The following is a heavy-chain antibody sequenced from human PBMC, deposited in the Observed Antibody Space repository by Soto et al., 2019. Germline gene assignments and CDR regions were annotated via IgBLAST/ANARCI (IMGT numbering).Heavy chain of an antibody. Sequence: SDNLSLTSAVYAGSFSGHHWSWIRQPPGKGLEWIGEIKHSGSTNYNPSLKSRVTISVDTSKNQFSLKLSSVTAADTAVYYCARPTRQWLGLRYYYGMDVWGQGTTVT. CDR3: ARPTRQWLGLRYYYGMDV. J-gene: IGHJ6*02. CDR1: AGSFSGHH. CDR2: IKHSGST. V-gene: IGHV4-34*01. D-gene: IGHD6-19*01.